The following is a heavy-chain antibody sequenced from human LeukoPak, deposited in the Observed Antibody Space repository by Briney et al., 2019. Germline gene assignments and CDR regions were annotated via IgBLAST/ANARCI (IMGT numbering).Heavy chain of an antibody. CDR1: GYALTELS. V-gene: IGHV1-24*01. CDR2: FDPEDGET. J-gene: IGHJ4*02. Sequence: ASVKVSCKVSGYALTELSMHWVRQAPGKGLEWMGGFDPEDGETIYAQKFQGRVTMTEDTSTDTAYMELSSLRSDDTAVYYCARAEPARNPVTTHVFDYWGQGTLVTVSS. CDR3: ARAEPARNPVTTHVFDY. D-gene: IGHD4-11*01.